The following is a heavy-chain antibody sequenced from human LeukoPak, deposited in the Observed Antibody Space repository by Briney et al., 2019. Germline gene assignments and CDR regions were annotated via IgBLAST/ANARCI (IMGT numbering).Heavy chain of an antibody. J-gene: IGHJ4*02. Sequence: PSETLSLTCTVSGGSISSYYWSWIRQPPGKGLEWIGYIYYSGSTNYNPSLKSRVTISVDTSKNQFSLKLSSVTAADTAVYYCARSRRFLEWLLHFDYWGQGTLVTVSS. CDR1: GGSISSYY. D-gene: IGHD3-3*01. CDR2: IYYSGST. CDR3: ARSRRFLEWLLHFDY. V-gene: IGHV4-59*01.